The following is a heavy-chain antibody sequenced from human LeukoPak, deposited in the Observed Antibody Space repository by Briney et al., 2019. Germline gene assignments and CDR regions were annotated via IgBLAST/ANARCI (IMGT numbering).Heavy chain of an antibody. V-gene: IGHV1-24*01. CDR2: FDPEDGET. CDR3: ATDLHYGSGSYYRDY. Sequence: GASVKVSCKVSGYTLTELSMHWVRQAPGKGLEWMGGFDPEDGETIYAQKFQGRVTMTEDTSTDTAYMELSSLRSEDTAVYYCATDLHYGSGSYYRDYWGQGTLVTVSS. J-gene: IGHJ4*02. D-gene: IGHD3-10*01. CDR1: GYTLTELS.